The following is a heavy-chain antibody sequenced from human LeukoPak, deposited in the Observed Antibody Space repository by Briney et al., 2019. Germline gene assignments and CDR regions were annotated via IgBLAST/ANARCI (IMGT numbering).Heavy chain of an antibody. V-gene: IGHV3-48*02. Sequence: PGGSLRLSCAASGFTFSSYSMNWVRQAPGKGLEWVSYITSSSNTIYYADSVKGRFTISRDNAKNSLYLQMNSLRDEDTAVYYCAKDQAYSSGWYEGPNFDYWGQGTLVTVSS. CDR1: GFTFSSYS. D-gene: IGHD6-19*01. CDR2: ITSSSNTI. J-gene: IGHJ4*02. CDR3: AKDQAYSSGWYEGPNFDY.